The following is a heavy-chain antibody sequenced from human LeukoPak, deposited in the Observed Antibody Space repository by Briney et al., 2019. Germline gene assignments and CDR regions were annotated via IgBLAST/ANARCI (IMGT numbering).Heavy chain of an antibody. CDR3: ARSVGSGWFQMHMDV. D-gene: IGHD6-19*01. CDR1: GFTFSSYW. CDR2: IKTDGRST. Sequence: GGSLRLSCAASGFTFSSYWMHWVRHVPGKGLVWVSRIKTDGRSTSYADSVKGRFTISRDNAKNMLYLQMNSLRAEDTAVYYCARSVGSGWFQMHMDVWGKGTTVTVSS. J-gene: IGHJ6*03. V-gene: IGHV3-74*01.